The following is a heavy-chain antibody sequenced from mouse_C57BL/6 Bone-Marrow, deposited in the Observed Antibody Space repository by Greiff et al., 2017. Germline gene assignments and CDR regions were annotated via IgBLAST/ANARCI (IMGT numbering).Heavy chain of an antibody. Sequence: VQLQQSGPELVKPGASVKMSCKASGYTFTDYNMHWVKQSHGKSLEWIGYINPNNGGTSYNQKFKGKATLTVNKSSSTAYMELRSLTSEDSAVYYCARSYYYGSILYFDYWGQGTTLTVSS. V-gene: IGHV1-22*01. CDR2: INPNNGGT. D-gene: IGHD1-1*01. J-gene: IGHJ2*01. CDR1: GYTFTDYN. CDR3: ARSYYYGSILYFDY.